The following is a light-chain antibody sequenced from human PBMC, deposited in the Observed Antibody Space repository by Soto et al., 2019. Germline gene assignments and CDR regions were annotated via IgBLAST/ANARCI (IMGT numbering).Light chain of an antibody. Sequence: QSVLPQPPSVSGAPGPRVTISCTGSSSDIGAGFDVHWYQHLPGTAPKLLIYGNTNRPSGVPGRFSGSKSGTSASLVITGLQAEDEADYYCQSYENSRTGFYVFGTGTKLTVL. CDR3: QSYENSRTGFYV. J-gene: IGLJ1*01. CDR2: GNT. CDR1: SSDIGAGFD. V-gene: IGLV1-40*01.